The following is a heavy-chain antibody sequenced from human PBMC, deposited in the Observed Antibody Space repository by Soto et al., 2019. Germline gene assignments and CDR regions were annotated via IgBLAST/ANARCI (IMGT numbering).Heavy chain of an antibody. D-gene: IGHD3-9*01. Sequence: PSETLSLTCAVYGGSFSGYYWSWIRQPPGKGLEWIGEINHSGSTNYNPSLKSRVTITKDTSKNQVVLTMTNMDPMDTGTYYCAHKGPEDWPLDYWGQGTLVTV. CDR1: GGSFSGYY. CDR2: INHSGST. CDR3: AHKGPEDWPLDY. V-gene: IGHV4-34*01. J-gene: IGHJ4*02.